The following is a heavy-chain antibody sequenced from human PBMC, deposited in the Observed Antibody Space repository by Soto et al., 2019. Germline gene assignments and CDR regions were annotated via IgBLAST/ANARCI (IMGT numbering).Heavy chain of an antibody. J-gene: IGHJ4*02. D-gene: IGHD6-13*01. V-gene: IGHV4-61*01. CDR1: GGSVSSGSYY. Sequence: PSETLSLTCTVSGGSVSSGSYYWSWIRQPPGKGLEWIGYIYYSGSTNYNPSLKSRVTISVDTSKNQFSLKLSSVTAADTAVYYCARRQLVDGNYFDYWGQGTLVTVSS. CDR3: ARRQLVDGNYFDY. CDR2: IYYSGST.